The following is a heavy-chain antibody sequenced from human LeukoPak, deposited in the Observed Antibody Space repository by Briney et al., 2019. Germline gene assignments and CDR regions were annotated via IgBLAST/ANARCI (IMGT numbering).Heavy chain of an antibody. CDR3: AKVAGYQPYYGMDV. V-gene: IGHV3-23*01. CDR2: ISGSGGST. J-gene: IGHJ6*02. Sequence: GGSLRLSCAASGFTFSSYAMSWVRQAPGKGLEWVSAISGSGGSTYYADSVKGRFTISRDNSKNTLYLQMNSLRAEDTAEYYCAKVAGYQPYYGMDVWGQETTVTVSS. CDR1: GFTFSSYA. D-gene: IGHD2-2*01.